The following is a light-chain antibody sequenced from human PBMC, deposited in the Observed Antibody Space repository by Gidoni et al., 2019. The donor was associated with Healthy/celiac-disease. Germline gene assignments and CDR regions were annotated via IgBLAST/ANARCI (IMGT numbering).Light chain of an antibody. V-gene: IGLV1-36*01. Sequence: QSVLTQPPSVAEAPRQRVTISCSGSSYNIGNSAVNWYQQVPGQARKLLINYDGLLPSGVSDRFSGSKSGTSAFLAISGLQSEDEADYYCAAWDDSLNGWVFGGGTKLTVL. CDR1: SYNIGNSA. CDR3: AAWDDSLNGWV. J-gene: IGLJ3*02. CDR2: YDG.